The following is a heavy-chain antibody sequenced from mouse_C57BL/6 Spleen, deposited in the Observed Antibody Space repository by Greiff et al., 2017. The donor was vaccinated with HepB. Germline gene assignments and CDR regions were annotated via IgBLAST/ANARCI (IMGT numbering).Heavy chain of an antibody. CDR3: ARKGGQVLGDY. V-gene: IGHV5-6*01. J-gene: IGHJ4*01. Sequence: EVKLMESGGDLVKPGGSLKLSCAASGFTFSSYGMSWVRQTPDKRLEWVATISSGGSYTYYPDSVKGRFTISRDNAKNTLYLQMSSLKSEDTAMYYCARKGGQVLGDYWGQGTSVTVSS. CDR2: ISSGGSYT. CDR1: GFTFSSYG. D-gene: IGHD6-1*01.